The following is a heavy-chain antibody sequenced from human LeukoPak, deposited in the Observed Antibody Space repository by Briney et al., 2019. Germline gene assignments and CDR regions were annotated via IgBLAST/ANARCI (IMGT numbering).Heavy chain of an antibody. Sequence: SETLSLTCTVSGGSISSYYWSWIRQPPGKGLEWIGYIYYSGSTNYNPSLKSRVTISVDTSKNQFSLKLSSVTAADTAVYYCARGLTDYGGNTDRGQGTLVTVSS. CDR3: ARGLTDYGGNTD. J-gene: IGHJ4*02. CDR1: GGSISSYY. D-gene: IGHD4-23*01. V-gene: IGHV4-59*01. CDR2: IYYSGST.